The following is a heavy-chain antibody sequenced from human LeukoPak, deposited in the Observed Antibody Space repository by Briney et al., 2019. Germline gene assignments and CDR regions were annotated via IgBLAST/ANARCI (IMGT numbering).Heavy chain of an antibody. V-gene: IGHV4-59*01. Sequence: SETLSLTCTVSGGSISSYYWSWIRQPPGKGLEWIGYIYYTGSTNYNPSLKSRVTISVDTSKNQFSLKLSSVTAADTAVYYCARGRYDGSGYYYHYWGQGTLVTVSS. CDR3: ARGRYDGSGYYYHY. CDR1: GGSISSYY. D-gene: IGHD3-22*01. CDR2: IYYTGST. J-gene: IGHJ4*02.